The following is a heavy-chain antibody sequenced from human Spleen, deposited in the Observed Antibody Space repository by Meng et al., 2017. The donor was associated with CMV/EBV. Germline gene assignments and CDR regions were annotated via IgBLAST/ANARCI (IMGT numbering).Heavy chain of an antibody. D-gene: IGHD3-3*01. J-gene: IGHJ6*02. CDR3: ARARAPYDFRPGMDV. Sequence: GESLKISCAASGFTFSSYAMHWVRQAPGKGLEWVAVISYDGSNKYYADSVKGQFTISRDNSKNTLYLQMNSLRAEDTAVYYCARARAPYDFRPGMDVWGQGTTVTVSS. CDR1: GFTFSSYA. CDR2: ISYDGSNK. V-gene: IGHV3-30-3*01.